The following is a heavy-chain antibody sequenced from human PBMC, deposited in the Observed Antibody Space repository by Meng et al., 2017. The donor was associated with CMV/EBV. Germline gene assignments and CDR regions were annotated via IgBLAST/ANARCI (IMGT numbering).Heavy chain of an antibody. D-gene: IGHD1-26*01. Sequence: SVKVSCKASGGTFSSYAISWVRQAPGQGLEWMGGIIPIFGTANYAQKFQGRVTITTDESTSTAYMELSSLRSEDTAVYCCASGGSYLKYYFDYWGQGTLVTVSS. J-gene: IGHJ4*02. CDR1: GGTFSSYA. V-gene: IGHV1-69*05. CDR2: IIPIFGTA. CDR3: ASGGSYLKYYFDY.